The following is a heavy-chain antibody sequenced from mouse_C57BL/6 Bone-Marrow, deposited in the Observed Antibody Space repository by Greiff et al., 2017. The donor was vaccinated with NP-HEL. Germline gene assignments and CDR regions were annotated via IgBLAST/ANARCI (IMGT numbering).Heavy chain of an antibody. J-gene: IGHJ2*01. CDR3: ARSKLGPYYFDY. V-gene: IGHV1-64*01. Sequence: QVQPQQPGAELVKPGASVKLSCKASGYTFTSYWMHWVKQRPGQGLEWIGMIHPNSGSTNYNEKFKSKATLTVDKSSSTAYMQLSSLTSEDSAVYYCARSKLGPYYFDYWGQGTTLTVSS. D-gene: IGHD4-1*01. CDR2: IHPNSGST. CDR1: GYTFTSYW.